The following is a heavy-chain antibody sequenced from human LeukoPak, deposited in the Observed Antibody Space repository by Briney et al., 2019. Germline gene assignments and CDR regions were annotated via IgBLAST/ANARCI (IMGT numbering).Heavy chain of an antibody. CDR2: INPNSGGT. D-gene: IGHD4-23*01. CDR1: GYTFTGYY. V-gene: IGHV1-2*02. CDR3: ARAVMTTVVTNFDY. J-gene: IGHJ4*02. Sequence: ASVKVSCTASGYTFTGYYMHWVRQAPGQGLEWMGWINPNSGGTNYAQKFQGRVTMTRDTSISTAYMELSRLRSDDTAVYYCARAVMTTVVTNFDYWGQGTLVTVSS.